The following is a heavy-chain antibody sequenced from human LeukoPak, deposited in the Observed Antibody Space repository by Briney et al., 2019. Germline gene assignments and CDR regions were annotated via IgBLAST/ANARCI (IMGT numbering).Heavy chain of an antibody. Sequence: SETLSLTCTVSGASITSHSWNWIRQPAGKGLEWIGRIHGNGSTNYNPSLKSRVNMSLDTTKSQFSLKVPSVTAADTAPYYCARDMVSTWPYFYTYYYMDVWGQGTTVAVSS. V-gene: IGHV4-4*07. CDR3: ARDMVSTWPYFYTYYYMDV. D-gene: IGHD2/OR15-2a*01. CDR2: IHGNGST. J-gene: IGHJ6*03. CDR1: GASITSHS.